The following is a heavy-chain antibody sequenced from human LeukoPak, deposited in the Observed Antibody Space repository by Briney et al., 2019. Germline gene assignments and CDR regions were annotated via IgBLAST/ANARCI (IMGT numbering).Heavy chain of an antibody. CDR3: ARRGYSSGPYYYFDY. CDR1: GGSFSGYY. D-gene: IGHD6-19*01. V-gene: IGHV4-34*01. Sequence: TSETLSLTCAVYGGSFSGYYWSWIRQPPGKGLEWIGEINHSGSTNYNPSLKSRVTISVDTSKNQFSLKLSSVTAADTAVYYCARRGYSSGPYYYFDYWGQGTLVTVSS. J-gene: IGHJ4*02. CDR2: INHSGST.